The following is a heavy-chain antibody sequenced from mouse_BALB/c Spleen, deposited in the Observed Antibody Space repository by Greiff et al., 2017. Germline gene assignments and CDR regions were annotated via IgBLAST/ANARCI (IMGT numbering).Heavy chain of an antibody. CDR1: GFTFSSFG. V-gene: IGHV5-17*02. J-gene: IGHJ2*01. D-gene: IGHD2-10*01. CDR2: ISSGSSTI. CDR3: ARSAYYGNYGDY. Sequence: DVQLQESGGGLVQPGGSRKLSCAASGFTFSSFGMHWVRQAPEKGLEWVAYISSGSSTIYYADTVKGRFTISRDNPKNTLFLQMTSLRSEDTAMYYCARSAYYGNYGDYWGQGTTLTVSS.